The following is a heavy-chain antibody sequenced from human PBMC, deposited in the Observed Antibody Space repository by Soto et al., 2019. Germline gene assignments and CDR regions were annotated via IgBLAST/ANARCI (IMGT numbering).Heavy chain of an antibody. D-gene: IGHD5-12*01. V-gene: IGHV4-30-2*01. CDR3: AAGGGLPRYY. J-gene: IGHJ4*02. Sequence: QLQLQESGSGLVKPSQTLSLTCAVSGGSISSGGYSWSWIRQPPGKGLEWIGYIYHSGSTYYNPSLKRRVTISVDRSKNQFSLKLSSGAAADTAVYYCAAGGGLPRYYWGQGTLVTVSS. CDR1: GGSISSGGYS. CDR2: IYHSGST.